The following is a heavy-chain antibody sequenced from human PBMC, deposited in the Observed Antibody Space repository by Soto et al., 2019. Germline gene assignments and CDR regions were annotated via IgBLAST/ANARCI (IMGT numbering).Heavy chain of an antibody. Sequence: QVQLQESGPGLVKPSQTLSLTCTVSGGSIGSGSYYWSWIRQHPGKGLEWIGYINYSGSTFYIPSLKSRVTTSIDTSTNQFSLKLSSVTAADTAVYYCARAGYDRDGVGYYYFDYWGQGTLVTVSS. D-gene: IGHD3-10*02. J-gene: IGHJ4*02. CDR2: INYSGST. V-gene: IGHV4-31*03. CDR3: ARAGYDRDGVGYYYFDY. CDR1: GGSIGSGSYY.